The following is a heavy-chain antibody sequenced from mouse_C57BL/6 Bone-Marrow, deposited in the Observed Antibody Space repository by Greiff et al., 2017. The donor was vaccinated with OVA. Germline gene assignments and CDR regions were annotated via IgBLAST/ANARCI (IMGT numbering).Heavy chain of an antibody. D-gene: IGHD2-2*01. J-gene: IGHJ1*03. CDR1: GYTFTSYW. CDR2: IDPSDSYT. Sequence: QVQLQQPGAELVMPGASVKLSCKASGYTFTSYWMHWVKQRPGQGLEWIGEIDPSDSYTNYNQKFKGKSTLTVDKSSSTAYMQLSSLTSEDSAVYYCARYAYDWYFDVWGTGTTVTVSS. V-gene: IGHV1-69*01. CDR3: ARYAYDWYFDV.